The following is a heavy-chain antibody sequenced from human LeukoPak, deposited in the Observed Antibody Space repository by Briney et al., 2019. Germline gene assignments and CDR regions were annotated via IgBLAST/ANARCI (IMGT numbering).Heavy chain of an antibody. CDR2: INPNSGGT. D-gene: IGHD1-26*01. V-gene: IGHV1-2*02. Sequence: GASVKVSCKASGYTFTGYYMHWVRQAPGQGLEWMGWINPNSGGTNYAQKFQGRVTMTRDTSISTAYMELSRLRSDDTAVYYCARDIRGSYYYYYYMDVWGKGTTVTVSS. CDR3: ARDIRGSYYYYYYMDV. CDR1: GYTFTGYY. J-gene: IGHJ6*03.